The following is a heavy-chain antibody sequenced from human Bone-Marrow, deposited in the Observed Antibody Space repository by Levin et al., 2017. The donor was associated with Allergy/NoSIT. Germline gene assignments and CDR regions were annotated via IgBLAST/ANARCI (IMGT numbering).Heavy chain of an antibody. CDR2: ISSSSSYI. CDR3: ARGDYCSSTSCYGGDNWFDP. J-gene: IGHJ5*02. CDR1: GFTFSSYS. D-gene: IGHD2-2*01. Sequence: GGSLRLSCAASGFTFSSYSMNWVRQAPGKGLEWVSSISSSSSYIYYADSVKGRFTISRDNAKNSLYLQMNSLRAEDTAVYYCARGDYCSSTSCYGGDNWFDPWGQGTLVTVSS. V-gene: IGHV3-21*01.